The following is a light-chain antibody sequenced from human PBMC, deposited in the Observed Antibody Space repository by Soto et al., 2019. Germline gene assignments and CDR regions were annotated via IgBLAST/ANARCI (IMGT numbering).Light chain of an antibody. J-gene: IGLJ3*02. CDR3: ISYTSSSTWV. CDR1: SSDVGGYNY. CDR2: EVS. V-gene: IGLV2-14*01. Sequence: SVLTQPASVSGSPGQSSTISCTGTSSDVGGYNYVSWYQQHPGTAPKLMIYEVSNRPSGVSDRFSGSRSGNTASLTISGLQAEDESDYYCISYTSSSTWVFGGGTKVTVL.